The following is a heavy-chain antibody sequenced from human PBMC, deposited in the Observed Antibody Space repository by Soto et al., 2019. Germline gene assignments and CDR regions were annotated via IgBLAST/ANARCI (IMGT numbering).Heavy chain of an antibody. D-gene: IGHD2-2*01. J-gene: IGHJ6*02. Sequence: GGSLRLSCAASGFTFSSYSMNWVRQAPGKGLEWVSSISSSSSYIYYADSVKGRFTISRDNAKNSLYLQMNSLRAEDTAVYYCASLPAARGDYYYYYGMDVWGQGTTVTVSS. CDR3: ASLPAARGDYYYYYGMDV. V-gene: IGHV3-21*01. CDR1: GFTFSSYS. CDR2: ISSSSSYI.